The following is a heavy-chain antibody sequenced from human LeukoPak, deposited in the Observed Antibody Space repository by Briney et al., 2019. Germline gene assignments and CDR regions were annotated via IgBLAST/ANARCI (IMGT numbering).Heavy chain of an antibody. CDR3: VRGQLWSYYHDY. D-gene: IGHD3-16*01. Sequence: GGSLRLFCAASGFTFSSYAMSWVRQAPGKGLEWVSAISGSGGSTNYADSVKGRFTISRDNAKNTVYLEMNSLRAEDTAVYYCVRGQLWSYYHDYWGQGTLVTVSS. CDR1: GFTFSSYA. V-gene: IGHV3-23*01. CDR2: ISGSGGST. J-gene: IGHJ4*02.